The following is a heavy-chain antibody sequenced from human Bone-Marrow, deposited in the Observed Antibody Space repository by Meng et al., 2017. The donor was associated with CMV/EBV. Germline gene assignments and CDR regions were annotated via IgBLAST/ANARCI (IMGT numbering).Heavy chain of an antibody. J-gene: IGHJ6*02. CDR1: GYTFTGYY. Sequence: ASVKVSCKASGYTFTGYYMHWVRQAPGQGLEWMGWINPNSGGTNYAQKFQGRVTMTRDTSISTAYMELSSLRSEDTAVYYCARVGCSSTSCPPAGMDVWGQGTTVTVSS. D-gene: IGHD2-2*01. V-gene: IGHV1-2*02. CDR3: ARVGCSSTSCPPAGMDV. CDR2: INPNSGGT.